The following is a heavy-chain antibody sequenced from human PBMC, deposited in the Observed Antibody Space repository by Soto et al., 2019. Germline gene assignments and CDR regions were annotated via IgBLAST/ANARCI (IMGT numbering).Heavy chain of an antibody. Sequence: SETLSLTCAVYGGSFSGYYWSWIRQPPGRGLEWIGEINHSGSTNYNPSLKSRVTISVDTSKNPFSLKLSSVTAADTAVYYCARGLRAARPFDYWGQGTLVTVSS. CDR2: INHSGST. CDR1: GGSFSGYY. D-gene: IGHD6-6*01. V-gene: IGHV4-34*01. J-gene: IGHJ4*02. CDR3: ARGLRAARPFDY.